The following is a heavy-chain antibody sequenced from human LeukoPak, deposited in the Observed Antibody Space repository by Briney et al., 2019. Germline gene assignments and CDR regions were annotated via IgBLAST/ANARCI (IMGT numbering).Heavy chain of an antibody. Sequence: GGSLRLSCAASGFTFSSYEMNWVRQAPGKGLEWVSYISSSGSTIYYADSVKGRFTISRDNAKNSLYLQMNSLRAEDTAVYYCARDPRITMIPDAFDIWGQGTMVTVSS. J-gene: IGHJ3*02. V-gene: IGHV3-48*03. CDR3: ARDPRITMIPDAFDI. CDR2: ISSSGSTI. D-gene: IGHD3-22*01. CDR1: GFTFSSYE.